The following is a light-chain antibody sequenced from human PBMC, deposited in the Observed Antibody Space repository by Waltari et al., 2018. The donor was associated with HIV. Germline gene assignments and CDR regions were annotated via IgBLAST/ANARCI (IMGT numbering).Light chain of an antibody. CDR2: DVT. CDR1: NSDIGKYNL. J-gene: IGLJ1*01. Sequence: QSALTQPASVSGSPGQSITISCTGTNSDIGKYNLVSWYQQHPGRVPKVLIFDVTTRPSGISYRFSGSKSDNTASLTISGLQAEDEADYYCSSYATGNTYVFGTGTSVTVL. V-gene: IGLV2-23*02. CDR3: SSYATGNTYV.